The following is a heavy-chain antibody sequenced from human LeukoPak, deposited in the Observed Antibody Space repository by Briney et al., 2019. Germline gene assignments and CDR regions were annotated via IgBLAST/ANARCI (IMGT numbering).Heavy chain of an antibody. D-gene: IGHD6-13*01. CDR2: ITGTT. J-gene: IGHJ3*02. V-gene: IGHV3-23*01. Sequence: GGSLRPSCAASGFTFSSYAMSWVRQAPGEGLQWVSTITGTTHYADSVRGRFTISRDDSKNILYLQMNSLSTEDTAIYYCAKAFREYGSSTYSSFDIWGQGTMVTVSS. CDR1: GFTFSSYA. CDR3: AKAFREYGSSTYSSFDI.